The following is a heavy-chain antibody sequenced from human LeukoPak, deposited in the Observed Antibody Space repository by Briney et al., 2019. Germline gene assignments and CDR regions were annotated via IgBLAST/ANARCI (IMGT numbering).Heavy chain of an antibody. J-gene: IGHJ6*02. V-gene: IGHV3-48*01. CDR1: GFPFSSYS. CDR3: ARGKMGYYGMDV. Sequence: GGSLRLSCAASGFPFSSYSMTWVRQAPGKGLEWVSYISSSSSTIYYADSVKGRFTISRDTAKNSLHLQMNSLRAEDTAVYYCARGKMGYYGMDVWGQGTTVTVSS. CDR2: ISSSSSTI. D-gene: IGHD2-8*01.